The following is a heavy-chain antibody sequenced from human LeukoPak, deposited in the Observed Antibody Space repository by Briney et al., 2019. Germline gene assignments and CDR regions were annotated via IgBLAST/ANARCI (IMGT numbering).Heavy chain of an antibody. CDR3: ARDGGWPGYFDI. J-gene: IGHJ3*02. D-gene: IGHD3-16*01. CDR1: GFTFSSFA. V-gene: IGHV3-23*01. Sequence: GGSLRPSCAASGFTFSSFALSWVRQAPGKGLEWVSGVSYTRVATYYADSVKGRFTISRDNSKNTLYLQVNRLRAEDTAVYYCARDGGWPGYFDIWGQGTMVTVSS. CDR2: VSYTRVAT.